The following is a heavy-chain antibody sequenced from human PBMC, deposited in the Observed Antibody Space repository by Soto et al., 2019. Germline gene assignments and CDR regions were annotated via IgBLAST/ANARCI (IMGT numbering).Heavy chain of an antibody. J-gene: IGHJ6*02. D-gene: IGHD3-9*01. CDR3: ARPFALTGHYYYYGMDV. Sequence: SETLSLTCTVSGGSISSSSYYWGWIRQPPGKGLEWIGSIYYSGSTYYNPSLKSRVTISVGTSKNQFSLKLSSVTAADTAVYYCARPFALTGHYYYYGMDVWGQGTTVTVSS. CDR1: GGSISSSSYY. CDR2: IYYSGST. V-gene: IGHV4-39*01.